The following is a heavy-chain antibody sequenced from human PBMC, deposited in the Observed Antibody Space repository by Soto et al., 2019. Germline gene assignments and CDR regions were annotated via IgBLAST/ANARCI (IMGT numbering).Heavy chain of an antibody. J-gene: IGHJ3*02. V-gene: IGHV4-34*01. Sequence: PSETLSLTCAVYGGSFSGYYWSWIRHPPGKGLEWIGEINHSGSTNYNSSLKSRVTMSVDTSKNQISLKLSSVTAADTAVYYCARGTRDLNAFDIWGQGTMVTVSS. CDR3: ARGTRDLNAFDI. CDR1: GGSFSGYY. CDR2: INHSGST.